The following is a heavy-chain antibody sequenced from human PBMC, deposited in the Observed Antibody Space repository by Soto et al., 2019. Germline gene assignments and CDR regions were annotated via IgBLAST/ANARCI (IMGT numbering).Heavy chain of an antibody. J-gene: IGHJ6*02. Sequence: EVQLVESGGGLVKPGRSLRLSCTASGFTFGDYAMSWFRQAPGKGLEWVGFIRSKAYCGTTEYAASVKGRFTISRDDSNSIAYLQMNSLKTEDTAVYYCTRDPRYYGMDVWGQGTTVTVSS. CDR2: IRSKAYCGTT. CDR3: TRDPRYYGMDV. CDR1: GFTFGDYA. V-gene: IGHV3-49*05.